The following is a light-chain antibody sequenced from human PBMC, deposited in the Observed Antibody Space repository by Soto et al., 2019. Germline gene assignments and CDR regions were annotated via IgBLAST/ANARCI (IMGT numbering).Light chain of an antibody. CDR3: QEYKNDYGT. CDR2: KAS. V-gene: IGKV1-5*03. Sequence: DIQMTQSPATLAASVGDRVSLTCRASQSIDTWLAWYQQKPGKAPNLLIYKASRLESGVPSRFSGSGSGTEFTLTISSVQPEDFGSYYCQEYKNDYGTFGQGTKVEIK. CDR1: QSIDTW. J-gene: IGKJ1*01.